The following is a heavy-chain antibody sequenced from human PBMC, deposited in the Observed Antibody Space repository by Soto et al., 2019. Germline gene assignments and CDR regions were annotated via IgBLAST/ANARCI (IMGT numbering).Heavy chain of an antibody. CDR3: ARSYCSTATCYSYWFDP. V-gene: IGHV1-18*04. CDR2: ISAYNGNT. Sequence: QMQLVQSGAEVKKPGASVKVSCKASGYTFTRYGITWVRQPPGQGFEWMGWISAYNGNTNYAQKLQGRVTMTTDISTSTAYMELRSLRTDDTAVYYCARSYCSTATCYSYWFDPWGQGTLVTVSS. CDR1: GYTFTRYG. D-gene: IGHD2-2*02. J-gene: IGHJ5*02.